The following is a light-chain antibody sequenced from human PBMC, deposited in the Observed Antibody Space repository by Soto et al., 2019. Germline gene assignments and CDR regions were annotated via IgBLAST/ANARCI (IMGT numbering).Light chain of an antibody. Sequence: QAASVSGSPGQSITISCTGTSSDIGAYNFVSWYLQHPGKAPKLMLYDVNIRPSGVSNRFSGSKSGNTASLTISGLQAEDEADYYCTSWTTSTTMIFGGGTKLTVL. CDR2: DVN. V-gene: IGLV2-14*03. CDR3: TSWTTSTTMI. J-gene: IGLJ2*01. CDR1: SSDIGAYNF.